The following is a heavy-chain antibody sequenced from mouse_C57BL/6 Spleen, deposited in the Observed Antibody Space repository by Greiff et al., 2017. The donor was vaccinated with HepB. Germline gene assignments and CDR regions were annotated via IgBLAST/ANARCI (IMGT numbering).Heavy chain of an antibody. Sequence: EVQLQQSGAELVRPGASVKLSCTASGFNIKDDYMHWVKQRPEQGLEWIGWIDPENGGTEYASKFKGKATITADTSSNTAYLQLSSLTSEDTALYYCATHYYGNDSYFDYWGQGATLTVSS. CDR2: IDPENGGT. D-gene: IGHD2-2*01. CDR3: ATHYYGNDSYFDY. J-gene: IGHJ2*01. CDR1: GFNIKDDY. V-gene: IGHV14-4*01.